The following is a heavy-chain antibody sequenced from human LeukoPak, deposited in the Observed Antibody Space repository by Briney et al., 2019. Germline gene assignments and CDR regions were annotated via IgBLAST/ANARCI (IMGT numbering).Heavy chain of an antibody. V-gene: IGHV3-48*03. J-gene: IGHJ4*02. Sequence: GGSLRLSCAASGFTFSSYEMNWVRQAPGKGLEWVSYISSSAGTTYYADSVKGRFTISRDNAKNSLYLHMNSLRAEDTAVYYCARGYSTTWTYGDYWGQGTLVTVSS. D-gene: IGHD6-13*01. CDR1: GFTFSSYE. CDR3: ARGYSTTWTYGDY. CDR2: ISSSAGTT.